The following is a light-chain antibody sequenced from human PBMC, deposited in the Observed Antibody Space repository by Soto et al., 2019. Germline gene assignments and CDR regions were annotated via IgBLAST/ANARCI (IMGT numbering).Light chain of an antibody. J-gene: IGKJ3*01. CDR1: QSVLYSSNNKNY. CDR2: WAS. CDR3: PQYYSTRGFT. Sequence: DIVMTQSPDSLAVSLGERATINCKSSQSVLYSSNNKNYLAWYQQKPGQPPKLLIYWASTRESGVPDRFSGSGSGTDFTLTISSLQAEDVAVYYCPQYYSTRGFTFGPGTKVDIK. V-gene: IGKV4-1*01.